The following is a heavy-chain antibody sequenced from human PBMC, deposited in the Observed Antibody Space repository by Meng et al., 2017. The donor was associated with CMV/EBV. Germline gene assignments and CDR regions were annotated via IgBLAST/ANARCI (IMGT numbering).Heavy chain of an antibody. V-gene: IGHV2-5*01. Sequence: LSTSGVGVGWVRQPPGKALEWLALIYWNDDKRYSPSLKSRLTITKDTSKNQVVLTMTNMDPVDTATYYCAHRRCSSTSCYRGGWFDPWGQGTLVTVSS. CDR3: AHRRCSSTSCYRGGWFDP. J-gene: IGHJ5*02. CDR1: LSTSGVG. D-gene: IGHD2-2*02. CDR2: IYWNDDK.